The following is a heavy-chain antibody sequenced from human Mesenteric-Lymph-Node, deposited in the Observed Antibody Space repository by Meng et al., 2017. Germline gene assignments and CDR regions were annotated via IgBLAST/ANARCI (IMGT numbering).Heavy chain of an antibody. V-gene: IGHV4-30-4*01. J-gene: IGHJ4*02. D-gene: IGHD1-1*01. Sequence: QVQLQESGPGLVKPSQTLSLTCTVSDGFTTSDDYYWSWIRQPPGKGLEWIGYIHYSGTTYYNPSLKSRIAISLDTSKNQFSLNLSSVTAADTAVYYCGRDQGRQLINHWGQGTLVTVSS. CDR2: IHYSGTT. CDR3: GRDQGRQLINH. CDR1: DGFTTSDDYY.